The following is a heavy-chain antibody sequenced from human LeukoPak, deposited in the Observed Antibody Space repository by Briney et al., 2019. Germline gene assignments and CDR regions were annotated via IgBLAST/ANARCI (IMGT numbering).Heavy chain of an antibody. CDR3: TTDGSTTLSNTFDY. V-gene: IGHV3-15*01. Sequence: GGSLRLSCAASGFTFSDAWMNWVRLAPGKGLEWVGRIKSRNRGETVDYAAPVKGRFTISRDDSNTTVYLQMNSLKTEDTAIYYCTTDGSTTLSNTFDYWGQGTLVTVSS. CDR1: GFTFSDAW. J-gene: IGHJ4*02. CDR2: IKSRNRGETV. D-gene: IGHD1-26*01.